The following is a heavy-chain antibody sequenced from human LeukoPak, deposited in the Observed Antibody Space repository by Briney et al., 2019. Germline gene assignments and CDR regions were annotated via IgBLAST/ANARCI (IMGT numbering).Heavy chain of an antibody. J-gene: IGHJ6*03. V-gene: IGHV4-38-2*01. D-gene: IGHD3-10*01. Sequence: SETLSLTWALSGYSISSGYYWGWIRQPPGKGLEWIGSIYHSGSTYYNPSLKSRVTISVDTSKNQFSLKLSSVTAADTAVYYCASLWFGEFHMDVWGKGTTVTVSS. CDR1: GYSISSGYY. CDR3: ASLWFGEFHMDV. CDR2: IYHSGST.